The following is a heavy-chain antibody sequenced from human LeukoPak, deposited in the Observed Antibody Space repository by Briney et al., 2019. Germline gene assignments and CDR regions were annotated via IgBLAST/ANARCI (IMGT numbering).Heavy chain of an antibody. Sequence: PGGSLRLSCAASGFTFSSYGMHWVRQAPGKGLEWVAFIRYDGSNKYYADSVKGRFTISRDNSKNTLYLQMNSLRAEDTAVYYCANFYKANIAAAGHIGYWGQGTLVTVSS. V-gene: IGHV3-30*02. CDR2: IRYDGSNK. D-gene: IGHD6-13*01. CDR1: GFTFSSYG. J-gene: IGHJ4*02. CDR3: ANFYKANIAAAGHIGY.